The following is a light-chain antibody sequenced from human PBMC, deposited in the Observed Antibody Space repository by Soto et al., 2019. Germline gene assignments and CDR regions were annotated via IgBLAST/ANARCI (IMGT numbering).Light chain of an antibody. CDR2: DDG. CDR1: NIGGKS. CDR3: HVWDSSSDHAV. V-gene: IGLV3-21*02. Sequence: SYELTQPPSVSVAPGQTATITCGGNNIGGKSVHWYQQKPGQAPVLVVYDDGDRPSGIPERFSGSNSGNTATLTISRVEAGDEADYYCHVWDSSSDHAVFGGGTQLTVL. J-gene: IGLJ2*01.